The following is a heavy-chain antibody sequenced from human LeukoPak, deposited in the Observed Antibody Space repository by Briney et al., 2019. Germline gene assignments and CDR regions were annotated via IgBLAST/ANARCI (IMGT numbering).Heavy chain of an antibody. Sequence: SGTLSLTCTVSGGFISSSSYYWGWIRQPPGKGLEWIGSIYYSGSTYYNPSLKSRVTISVDTSKNQFSLKLSSVTAADTAVYYCAWRRGDGWDGPYFDYWGQGTLVTVSS. CDR1: GGFISSSSYY. V-gene: IGHV4-39*01. J-gene: IGHJ4*02. D-gene: IGHD5-24*01. CDR2: IYYSGST. CDR3: AWRRGDGWDGPYFDY.